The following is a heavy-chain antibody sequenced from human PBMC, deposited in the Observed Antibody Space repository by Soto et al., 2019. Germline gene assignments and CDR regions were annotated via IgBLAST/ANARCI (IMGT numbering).Heavy chain of an antibody. CDR2: VYYTGST. J-gene: IGHJ4*02. Sequence: SETLSLTCSVSGGSISGSCWSWIRQSPGKGLEWLGYVYYTGSTNYSPSLRSRVSISVDTSKNEFSLRMSSVTAADTAVYFCARSVAVTAANFDDWGQGT. D-gene: IGHD2-15*01. CDR3: ARSVAVTAANFDD. CDR1: GGSISGSC. V-gene: IGHV4-59*01.